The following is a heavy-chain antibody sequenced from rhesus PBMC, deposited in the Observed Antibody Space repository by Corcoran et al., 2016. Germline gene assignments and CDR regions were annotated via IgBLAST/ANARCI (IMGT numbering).Heavy chain of an antibody. CDR2: FGG. V-gene: IGHV4-127*01. J-gene: IGHJ4*01. Sequence: QVQLKESGPGLVKPSETLSLTCTVSGASIISGYAWRWIRQPPGKGLEWIGYFGGNYNPSLKSRVTIAKDTSKNQFSLNLTSVTAADTAVYYCARAAGGANGPFFDPWGQGVLVTVSS. CDR3: ARAAGGANGPFFDP. CDR1: GASIISGYA.